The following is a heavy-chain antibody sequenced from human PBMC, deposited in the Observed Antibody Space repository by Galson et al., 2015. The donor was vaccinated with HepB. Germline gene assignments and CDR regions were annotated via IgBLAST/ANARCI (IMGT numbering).Heavy chain of an antibody. CDR2: VDPEDGET. V-gene: IGHV1-69-2*01. Sequence: VKVSCKVSGYTFTDYYMHWVQQAPGKGLEWMGLVDPEDGETIYAEKFQGRVTITADTSTDTAYMELSSLRSEDTAVYYCATGLGMATNPRSLYYFDYWGQGTLVTVSS. D-gene: IGHD5-12*01. CDR1: GYTFTDYY. J-gene: IGHJ4*02. CDR3: ATGLGMATNPRSLYYFDY.